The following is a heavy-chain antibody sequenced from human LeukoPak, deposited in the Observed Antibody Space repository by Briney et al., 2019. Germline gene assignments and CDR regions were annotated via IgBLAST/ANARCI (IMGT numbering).Heavy chain of an antibody. V-gene: IGHV3-23*01. D-gene: IGHD3-16*02. J-gene: IGHJ4*02. Sequence: GGSLRLSCAASGFTFSSHSMNWVRQAPGKGLEWVSAISGSGLSTYYADSVKGRFTISRDNSKNTLFLQMNSLRAEDTAVYYCAKDLFAFGGVIVKEGSDYWGQGTLVTVSS. CDR1: GFTFSSHS. CDR3: AKDLFAFGGVIVKEGSDY. CDR2: ISGSGLST.